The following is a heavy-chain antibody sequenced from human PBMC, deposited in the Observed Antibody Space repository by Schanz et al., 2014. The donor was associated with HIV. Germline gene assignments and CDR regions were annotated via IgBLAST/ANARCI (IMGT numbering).Heavy chain of an antibody. Sequence: VQLVESGGGLVKPGGSLRLSCAASGFTFGTFSMNWVRQAPGKGLEWVAVISLDGDNKYYADSVKGRFTISRDDSKNLLSLQMNSLRAEDTAVYYCARGLTSSWFAPLDSWGQGTLVTVSS. CDR2: ISLDGDNK. V-gene: IGHV3-30*03. CDR1: GFTFGTFS. D-gene: IGHD6-13*01. J-gene: IGHJ4*02. CDR3: ARGLTSSWFAPLDS.